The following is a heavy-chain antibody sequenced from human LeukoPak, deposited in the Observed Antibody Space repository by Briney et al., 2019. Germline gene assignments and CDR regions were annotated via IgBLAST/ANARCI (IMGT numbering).Heavy chain of an antibody. J-gene: IGHJ4*02. V-gene: IGHV3-30-3*01. CDR3: AKDTIDY. CDR1: GFTFSSYA. Sequence: GGSLRLSYAASGFTFSSYAMHWVRQAPGKGLEWVAVISYDGSNKYYADSVKGRFTISRDNSKNTLYLQMNSLRAEDTAVYYCAKDTIDYWGQGTLVTVSS. CDR2: ISYDGSNK.